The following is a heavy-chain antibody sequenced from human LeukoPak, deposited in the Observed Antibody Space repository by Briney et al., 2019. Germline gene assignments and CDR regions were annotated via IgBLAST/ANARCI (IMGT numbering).Heavy chain of an antibody. V-gene: IGHV4-39*01. J-gene: IGHJ5*02. CDR3: ARSLYYDFWSGYYLDWFDP. CDR1: GGSISSSSYY. CDR2: IYYSGST. Sequence: PSETLSLTCTVSGGSISSSSYYWGWIRQPPGKGLEWIGSIYYSGSTYYNLSLKSRVTISVDTSKNQFSLKLSSVTAADTAVYYCARSLYYDFWSGYYLDWFDPWGQGTLVTVSS. D-gene: IGHD3-3*01.